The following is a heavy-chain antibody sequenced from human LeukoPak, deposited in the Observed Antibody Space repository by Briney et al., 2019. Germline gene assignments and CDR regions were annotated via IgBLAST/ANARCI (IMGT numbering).Heavy chain of an antibody. V-gene: IGHV3-30-3*01. CDR3: ASPERAYYYDSSGYYSFDY. Sequence: GGSLRLSCAASGFTFSSYAMHWVRQAPGKGLEWVAVISYDGSNKYYADSMKGRFTISRDNSKNTLYLQMNSLRAEDTAVYYCASPERAYYYDSSGYYSFDYWGQGTLVTVSS. CDR2: ISYDGSNK. CDR1: GFTFSSYA. D-gene: IGHD3-22*01. J-gene: IGHJ4*02.